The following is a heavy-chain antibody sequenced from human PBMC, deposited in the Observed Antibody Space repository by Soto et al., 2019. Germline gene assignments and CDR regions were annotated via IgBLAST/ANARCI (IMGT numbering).Heavy chain of an antibody. CDR3: ARSASSIGARPDF. J-gene: IGHJ4*02. CDR1: GYTFTGYY. Sequence: QVQLVQSGAEVKKPGASVKVSCKASGYTFTGYYIHWVRQVPGQGLEWMGWINPNTGGTNYAQKFQDRVTMTRDTSFSTVDMELSGLRSDDTAMYYCARSASSIGARPDFWGQGTLVTVSS. D-gene: IGHD6-6*01. CDR2: INPNTGGT. V-gene: IGHV1-2*02.